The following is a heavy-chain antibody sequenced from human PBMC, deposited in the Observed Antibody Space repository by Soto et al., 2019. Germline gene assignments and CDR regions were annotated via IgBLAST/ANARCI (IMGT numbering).Heavy chain of an antibody. Sequence: QVQLVQSGAEVQKPGSSVKVSCKASGGTFSSYAISWVRQAPGQGLEWMGGIIPIFGTANYAQKFQGRVTITADKSTSTAYMELSSLRSEDTAVYYCARVRLEWSWLYNAFDIWGQGTMVTVSS. V-gene: IGHV1-69*06. CDR2: IIPIFGTA. J-gene: IGHJ3*02. D-gene: IGHD3-22*01. CDR3: ARVRLEWSWLYNAFDI. CDR1: GGTFSSYA.